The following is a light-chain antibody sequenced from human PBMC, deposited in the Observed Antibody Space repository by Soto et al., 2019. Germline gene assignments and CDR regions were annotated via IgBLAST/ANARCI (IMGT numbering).Light chain of an antibody. V-gene: IGKV3-20*01. CDR3: QQYASSPWT. Sequence: VLTQSPGTLFVSPGERASLSCRASESVSGSYIEWYQQKPGRAPRLLIYGASNRATGIPDRVSGSGSGTDFTLTINRLEPEDFAVYYCQQYASSPWTFGQGTKVDIK. CDR2: GAS. J-gene: IGKJ1*01. CDR1: ESVSGSY.